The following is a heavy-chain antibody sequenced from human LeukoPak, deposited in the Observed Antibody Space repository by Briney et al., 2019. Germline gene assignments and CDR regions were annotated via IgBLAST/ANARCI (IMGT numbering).Heavy chain of an antibody. V-gene: IGHV3-23*01. Sequence: PGGSLRLSCAASGFTFSSYAMSWVRQAPGKGPEWVSAISGSGGSTYYADSVKGRFTISRDNSKNTLYLQMNSLRAEDTAVYYCAAGYSSSWYLIDYWGQGTLVTVSS. CDR1: GFTFSSYA. CDR2: ISGSGGST. CDR3: AAGYSSSWYLIDY. D-gene: IGHD6-13*01. J-gene: IGHJ4*02.